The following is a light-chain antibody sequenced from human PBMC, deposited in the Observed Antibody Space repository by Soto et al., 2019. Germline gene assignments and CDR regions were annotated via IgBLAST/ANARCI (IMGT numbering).Light chain of an antibody. CDR2: EVK. Sequence: QSALTQPASVSGSPGQSITISCTGTSSDVSAYNYVSWYQQYPGKAPKLMIYEVKNRPSGVSNRFSGSRSGSTASLTISGLQAEDEADYYCSSYTTNSTGGYVFGTGPKLTVL. V-gene: IGLV2-14*01. CDR1: SSDVSAYNY. J-gene: IGLJ1*01. CDR3: SSYTTNSTGGYV.